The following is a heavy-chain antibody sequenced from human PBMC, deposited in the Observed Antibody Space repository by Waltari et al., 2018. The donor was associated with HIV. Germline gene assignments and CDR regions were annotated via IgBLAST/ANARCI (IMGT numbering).Heavy chain of an antibody. CDR1: GYPFPKYD. V-gene: IGHV1-8*01. CDR2: MNPNSGNT. D-gene: IGHD3-10*01. CDR3: ATQRDSGSYYLDH. J-gene: IGHJ4*02. Sequence: QVQVVQSGAEVKKPGASVKVSCKTSGYPFPKYDINWVRQATGQGLEWLGWMNPNSGNTGYAQNVQGRITMTRKTSIDTAYMELRGLTSDDTAVYYCATQRDSGSYYLDHWGQGTLVTVSP.